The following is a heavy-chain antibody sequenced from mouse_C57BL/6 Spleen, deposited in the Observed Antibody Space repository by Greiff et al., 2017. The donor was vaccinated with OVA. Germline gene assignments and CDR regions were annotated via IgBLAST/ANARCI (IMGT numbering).Heavy chain of an antibody. CDR2: INPNNGGT. D-gene: IGHD1-1*01. V-gene: IGHV1-26*01. CDR1: GYTFTDYY. J-gene: IGHJ2*01. Sequence: VQLQQSGPELVKPGASVKISCKASGYTFTDYYMNWVKQSHGKSLEWIGDINPNNGGTSYNQKFKGKATLTVDKSSSTAYMELRSRTSEDSAVYYCANYEGGYWGQGTTLTVSS. CDR3: ANYEGGY.